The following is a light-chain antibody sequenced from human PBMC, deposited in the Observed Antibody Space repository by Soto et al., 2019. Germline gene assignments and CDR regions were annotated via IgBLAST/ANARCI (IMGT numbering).Light chain of an antibody. CDR1: QTINSW. CDR3: QQYDTYSWS. J-gene: IGKJ1*01. V-gene: IGKV1-5*03. CDR2: KAS. Sequence: DIQLTQSPSTLSAYVGDRVTITCRASQTINSWLAWYQQKPGKAPKLLIYKASSLEAGVPSRFSGSGSGTEFTLTIRGLQADDFATYYCQQYDTYSWSFGQGTKVEI.